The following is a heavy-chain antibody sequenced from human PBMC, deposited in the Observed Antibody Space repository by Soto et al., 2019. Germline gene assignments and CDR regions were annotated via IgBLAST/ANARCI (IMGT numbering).Heavy chain of an antibody. CDR2: ISYDGSNK. V-gene: IGHV3-30-3*01. D-gene: IGHD1-26*01. CDR1: GFTFSSYA. J-gene: IGHJ4*02. Sequence: QVQLVESGGGVVQPGRSLRLSCAASGFTFSSYAMHWVRQAPGKGLEWVAVISYDGSNKYYADSVKGRFTISRDNSKNTLYLQMNSLRAEDTAVYYCARGQTWELPQGIDYWGQGTLVTVSS. CDR3: ARGQTWELPQGIDY.